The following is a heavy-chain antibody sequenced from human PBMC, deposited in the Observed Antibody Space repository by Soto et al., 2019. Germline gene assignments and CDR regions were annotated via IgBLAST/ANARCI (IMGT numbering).Heavy chain of an antibody. J-gene: IGHJ4*02. V-gene: IGHV1-69*12. CDR1: GGTFSSYA. Sequence: QVQLVQSGAEVKKPGSSVKVSCKGSGGTFSSYAISWVRQAPGQGLEWMGGIIPIFGTANDAQKFQGRVTITADESTSTAYMELSSLRSEDTAVYYCASGSSNYVPPHFDYWGQGTLVTVSS. CDR3: ASGSSNYVPPHFDY. D-gene: IGHD4-4*01. CDR2: IIPIFGTA.